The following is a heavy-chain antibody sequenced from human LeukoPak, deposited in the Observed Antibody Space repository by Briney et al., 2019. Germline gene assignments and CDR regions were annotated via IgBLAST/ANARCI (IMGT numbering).Heavy chain of an antibody. D-gene: IGHD3-22*01. J-gene: IGHJ4*02. Sequence: GESLKISCEGSGYSFTSYWIGWVRQMPGKGLEWMGIIYPGDSDTRYSPSFQGQVTISADKSISTAYLQWSSLKASDTAMYYCARGYYDSSGYSGVNYFDYWGQGTLVTVSS. CDR1: GYSFTSYW. CDR2: IYPGDSDT. V-gene: IGHV5-51*01. CDR3: ARGYYDSSGYSGVNYFDY.